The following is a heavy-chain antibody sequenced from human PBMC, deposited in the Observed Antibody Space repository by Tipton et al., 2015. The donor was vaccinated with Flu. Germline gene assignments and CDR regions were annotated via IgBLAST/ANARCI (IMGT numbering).Heavy chain of an antibody. CDR2: ISSSSSYI. V-gene: IGHV3-21*01. CDR3: ARVGLHLGELSSPLDY. CDR1: GFTFSSYS. D-gene: IGHD3-16*02. Sequence: SGFTFSSYSMNWVRQAPGKGLEWVSSISSSSSYIYYADSVKGRFTISRDNAKNSLYLQMNSLRAEDTAVYYCARVGLHLGELSSPLDYWGQGTLVTVSS. J-gene: IGHJ4*02.